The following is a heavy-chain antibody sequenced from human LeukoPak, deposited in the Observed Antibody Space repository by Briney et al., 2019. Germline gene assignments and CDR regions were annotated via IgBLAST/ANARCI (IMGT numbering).Heavy chain of an antibody. D-gene: IGHD4-17*01. J-gene: IGHJ4*02. CDR1: GGSISSYY. V-gene: IGHV3-23*01. CDR3: AKEKDSYGYFDY. CDR2: ISGSGDST. Sequence: PSETLSLTCTVSGGSISSYYWSWVRQAPGKGLEWVSAISGSGDSTYYPDSVKGRFTISRDNSKNTLYLQMNSLRAEDTAIYYCAKEKDSYGYFDYWGQGTLVTVSS.